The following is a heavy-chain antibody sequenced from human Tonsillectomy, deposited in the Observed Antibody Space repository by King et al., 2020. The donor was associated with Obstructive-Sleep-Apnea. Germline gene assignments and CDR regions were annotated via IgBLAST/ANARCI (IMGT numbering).Heavy chain of an antibody. J-gene: IGHJ3*02. CDR1: GYSFTTFW. Sequence: QLVQSGAEVKKPGESLKISCKGSGYSFTTFWIGWVRQMPGKGLEWMGIIYPGDSDPRYSPSFQGQVTISADKSISTAYLQWSSLKASDTAMYYCARPRSSSDDPFDIWGQGTMVTVSS. V-gene: IGHV5-51*01. D-gene: IGHD6-13*01. CDR3: ARPRSSSDDPFDI. CDR2: IYPGDSDP.